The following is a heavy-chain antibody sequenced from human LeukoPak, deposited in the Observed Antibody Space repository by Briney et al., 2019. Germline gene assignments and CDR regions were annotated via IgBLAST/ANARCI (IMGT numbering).Heavy chain of an antibody. D-gene: IGHD4-17*01. J-gene: IGHJ4*02. CDR1: GYTFTGYY. CDR3: ARDPLLDGDYFYGGDY. V-gene: IGHV1-2*02. CDR2: INPNSGGT. Sequence: GASVKVSCKASGYTFTGYYMHWVRQAPGQGLEWMGWINPNSGGTNYAQKFQGRVTMTRDTSISTAYMELSRLRSDDTAVYYCARDPLLDGDYFYGGDYWGQGTLVTVSS.